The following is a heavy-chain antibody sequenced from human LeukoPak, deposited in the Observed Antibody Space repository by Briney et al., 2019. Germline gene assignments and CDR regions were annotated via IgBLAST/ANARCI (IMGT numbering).Heavy chain of an antibody. Sequence: SETLSLTCTVSGGSISSSSYYWAWIRQPPGKGLEWIGSIYYSGNTYYNPSLKSRVTISVDTSKTQFSLKMNSVTAADTAVYYCARRRGGTSDYDYWGQGTLVTVSS. CDR1: GGSISSSSYY. CDR3: ARRRGGTSDYDY. V-gene: IGHV4-39*01. D-gene: IGHD2-15*01. CDR2: IYYSGNT. J-gene: IGHJ4*02.